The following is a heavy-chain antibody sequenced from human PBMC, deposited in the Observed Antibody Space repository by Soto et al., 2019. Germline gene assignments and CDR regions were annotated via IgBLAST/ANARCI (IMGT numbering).Heavy chain of an antibody. CDR3: ARLTETEGNWNYPYYFDY. D-gene: IGHD1-7*01. CDR2: IYTSGST. V-gene: IGHV4-4*08. CDR1: GGSISSYY. Sequence: PSETLSLTCTVSGGSISSYYWSWIRQPPGKGLEWIGYIYTSGSTNYNPSLKSRVTMSVDTSKNQFSLKLSSVTAADTAVYYCARLTETEGNWNYPYYFDYWGQGTLVTVSS. J-gene: IGHJ4*02.